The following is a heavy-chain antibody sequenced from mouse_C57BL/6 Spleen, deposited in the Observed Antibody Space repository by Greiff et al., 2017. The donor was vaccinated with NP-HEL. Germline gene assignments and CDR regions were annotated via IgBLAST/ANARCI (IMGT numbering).Heavy chain of an antibody. CDR2: IYPGDGDT. V-gene: IGHV1-82*01. CDR1: GYAFSSSW. Sequence: VKLMESGPELVKPGASVKISCKASGYAFSSSWMNWVKQRPGKGLEWIGRIYPGDGDTNYNGKFKGKATLTADKSSSTAYMQLSSLTSEDSAVYFCARKVYYGSSYFDYWGQGTTLTVSS. J-gene: IGHJ2*01. CDR3: ARKVYYGSSYFDY. D-gene: IGHD1-1*01.